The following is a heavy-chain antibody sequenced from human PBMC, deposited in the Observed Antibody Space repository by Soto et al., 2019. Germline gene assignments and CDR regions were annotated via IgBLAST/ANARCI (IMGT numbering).Heavy chain of an antibody. D-gene: IGHD6-19*01. Sequence: PGGSLRLSCSASGFIFSDYAMHWVRLTPGKGLEFVSAISNNGGSTNDAPSVWGRFTISRDNSKNTVYLEMSSLRVEDTAVYYCVKDPSRGGWYGFFLHWGQGTAVTVSS. CDR1: GFIFSDYA. J-gene: IGHJ1*01. CDR2: ISNNGGST. CDR3: VKDPSRGGWYGFFLH. V-gene: IGHV3-64D*06.